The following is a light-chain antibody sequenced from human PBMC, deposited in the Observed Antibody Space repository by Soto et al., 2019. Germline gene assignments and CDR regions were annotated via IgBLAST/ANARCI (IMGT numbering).Light chain of an antibody. CDR2: ASS. CDR3: NQFYSSNT. Sequence: EIVLTQSPGTLSLSPGERATLSCRASQDVDSNFLAWYQQRPGQASRLLIYASSRRATGIPDGFSGSGYGTNISSNNKSEGREDIAVYFCNQFYSSNTFGGGSMVQV. CDR1: QDVDSNF. J-gene: IGKJ4*01. V-gene: IGKV3-20*01.